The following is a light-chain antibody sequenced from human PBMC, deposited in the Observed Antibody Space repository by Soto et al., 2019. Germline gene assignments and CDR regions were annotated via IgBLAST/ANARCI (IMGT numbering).Light chain of an antibody. CDR1: QSVSSY. CDR3: QQRSNWPPALT. CDR2: DAS. Sequence: EIVLTQSPATLSLSPGERATLSCRASQSVSSYLAWYKQKPGQAPRLLIYDASNRATGIPARFSGSGSGTDFTLTISSLEPEDFAVYYCQQRSNWPPALTFGGGTKV. J-gene: IGKJ4*01. V-gene: IGKV3-11*01.